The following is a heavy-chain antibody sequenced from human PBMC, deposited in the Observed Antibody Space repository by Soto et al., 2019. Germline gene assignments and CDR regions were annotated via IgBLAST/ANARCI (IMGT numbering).Heavy chain of an antibody. J-gene: IGHJ3*02. V-gene: IGHV6-1*01. CDR1: GDSVSSNSAA. CDR3: ARVGYYYDSSGFAFDI. Sequence: SQTLSLTCAISGDSVSSNSAAWNWIRQSPSRGLEWLGRTYYRSKWYNDYAVSVKSRITINPDTSKNQFSLQLNSVTPEDTAVYYCARVGYYYDSSGFAFDIWGQGTMVTVS. CDR2: TYYRSKWYN. D-gene: IGHD3-22*01.